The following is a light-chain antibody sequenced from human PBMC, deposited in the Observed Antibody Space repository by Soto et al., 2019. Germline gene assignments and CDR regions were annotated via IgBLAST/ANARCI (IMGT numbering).Light chain of an antibody. Sequence: ETVLTQSPATLSLSPGERATLSCRASQSISGYLGWYQQKPGQAPRLLIYADSNRATGIPARFSGSGSGTEFTLTISSLQSEDFAVYYCQQYYDWPWTFGQGTKVDIK. CDR2: ADS. J-gene: IGKJ1*01. CDR3: QQYYDWPWT. V-gene: IGKV3D-15*01. CDR1: QSISGY.